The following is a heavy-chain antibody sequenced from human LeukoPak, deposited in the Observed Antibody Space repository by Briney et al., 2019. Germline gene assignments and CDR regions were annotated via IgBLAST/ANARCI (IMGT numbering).Heavy chain of an antibody. V-gene: IGHV1-2*02. CDR2: IGPNSGGT. J-gene: IGHJ6*02. CDR3: ARRHCGGDCYSTYYYYYGMDV. D-gene: IGHD2-21*02. Sequence: ASVKVSCKASGYTFTDYYVHWVRQAPGQGLEWMGRIGPNSGGTNYAQEFQGRVTMTTDTSISTAYMELSGLRSDDTAVYYCARRHCGGDCYSTYYYYYGMDVWGQGTTVIVSS. CDR1: GYTFTDYY.